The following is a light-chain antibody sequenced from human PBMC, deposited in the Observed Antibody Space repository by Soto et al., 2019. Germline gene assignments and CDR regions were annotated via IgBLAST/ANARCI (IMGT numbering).Light chain of an antibody. J-gene: IGKJ4*01. CDR1: QSLGTW. Sequence: DIQMTQSPSTLSASVGDRVIITCRASQSLGTWLAWYQQKPGTAPVLLIYDVSRLESGVPSRFSGRGSGTEFTLTISILQPDDFATYFCQQYFSYPITFVGGTKVEIK. CDR3: QQYFSYPIT. V-gene: IGKV1-5*01. CDR2: DVS.